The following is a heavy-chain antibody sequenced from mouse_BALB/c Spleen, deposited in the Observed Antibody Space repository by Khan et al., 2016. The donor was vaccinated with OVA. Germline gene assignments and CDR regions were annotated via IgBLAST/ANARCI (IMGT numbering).Heavy chain of an antibody. Sequence: VQLQESGAELVKPGTSVKISCKASGYTFTSYYMYWVKQRPGQGLEWIGGINPNNGDSNFNEKFKSKATLTVDKSSSTAYMQLGILTAEDSAVYYWARSGYGNPFAYWGQGTLVTVSA. CDR2: INPNNGDS. CDR1: GYTFTSYY. D-gene: IGHD2-1*01. J-gene: IGHJ3*01. V-gene: IGHV1S81*02. CDR3: ARSGYGNPFAY.